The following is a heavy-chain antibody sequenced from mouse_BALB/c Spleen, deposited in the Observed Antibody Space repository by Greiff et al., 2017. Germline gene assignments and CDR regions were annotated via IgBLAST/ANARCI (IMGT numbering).Heavy chain of an antibody. V-gene: IGHV5-17*02. J-gene: IGHJ3*01. CDR3: ARDDCYFPFAY. D-gene: IGHD2-3*01. Sequence: EVKLVESGGGLVQPGGSRKLSCAASGFTFSSFGMHWVRQAPEKGLEWVAYISSGSSTIYYADTVKGRFTISRDNPKNTLFLQMTSLRSEDTAMYYCARDDCYFPFAYWGQGTLVTVSA. CDR2: ISSGSSTI. CDR1: GFTFSSFG.